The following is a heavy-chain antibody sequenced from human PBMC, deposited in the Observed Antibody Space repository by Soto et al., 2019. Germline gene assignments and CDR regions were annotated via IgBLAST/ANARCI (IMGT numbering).Heavy chain of an antibody. CDR3: ARVGSGSYYGESWFDP. J-gene: IGHJ5*02. Sequence: QVQLVESGGGVVQPGRSLRLSCAASGFTFSSYGMHWVRQAPGKGLEWVAVISYDGSNKYYADSVKGRFTISRDNSKNTLYLQMNSLRAEDTAVYYCARVGSGSYYGESWFDPWGQGTLVTVSS. D-gene: IGHD1-26*01. CDR1: GFTFSSYG. V-gene: IGHV3-30*03. CDR2: ISYDGSNK.